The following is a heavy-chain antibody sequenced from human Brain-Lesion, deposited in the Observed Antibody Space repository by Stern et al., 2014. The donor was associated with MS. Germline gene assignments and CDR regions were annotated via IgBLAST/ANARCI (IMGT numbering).Heavy chain of an antibody. CDR2: IYYSGFT. CDR3: ARHDSVPRPSQLYSARDRGPGYFDY. J-gene: IGHJ4*02. D-gene: IGHD1-26*01. CDR1: GGSISSSTYY. Sequence: QLQESGPGLVTPSETLSLTCTVSGGSISSSTYYWAWIRQPPGKGLEWIGNIYYSGFTYYNPSLKSRVTISVDMSKNQFSLKLSSVTAADTAIYYCARHDSVPRPSQLYSARDRGPGYFDYWGQGTLVTVSS. V-gene: IGHV4-39*01.